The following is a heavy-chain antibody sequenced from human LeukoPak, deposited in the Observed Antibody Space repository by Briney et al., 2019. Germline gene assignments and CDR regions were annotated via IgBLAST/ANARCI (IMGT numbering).Heavy chain of an antibody. CDR1: GYTFTSYD. D-gene: IGHD7-27*01. V-gene: IGHV1-8*01. Sequence: ASVKVSCKASGYTFTSYDFNWVRQATGQRPEWMGWMSPNSGDTGYAQKFQDRVTMTRNTSISTAYMELSSLRSDDTAVYYCARGPPNWGYDYWGQGTLVTVSS. CDR3: ARGPPNWGYDY. J-gene: IGHJ4*02. CDR2: MSPNSGDT.